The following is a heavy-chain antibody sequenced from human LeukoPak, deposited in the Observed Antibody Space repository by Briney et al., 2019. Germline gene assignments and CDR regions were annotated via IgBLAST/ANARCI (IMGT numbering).Heavy chain of an antibody. D-gene: IGHD2-2*01. Sequence: QPGGSLRLSCAASGFTFNTYSTNGVRQTPGKGLEWVSFITSSSTTTHYADSVKGRFTISRDNAGNSLYLQMNNLRAGDTAVYYCARDHCSSTRCQYYHYYGMDVWGQGTTVTVSS. CDR3: ARDHCSSTRCQYYHYYGMDV. J-gene: IGHJ6*02. CDR2: ITSSSTTT. V-gene: IGHV3-48*01. CDR1: GFTFNTYS.